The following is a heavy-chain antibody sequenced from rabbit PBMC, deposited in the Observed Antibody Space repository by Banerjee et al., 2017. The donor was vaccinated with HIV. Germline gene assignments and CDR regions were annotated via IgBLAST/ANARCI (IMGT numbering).Heavy chain of an antibody. D-gene: IGHD4-1*01. J-gene: IGHJ4*01. V-gene: IGHV1S47*01. CDR1: GSDISSNA. CDR2: IYSSNGDK. CDR3: ARDLAGVIGWNFSL. Sequence: QEQLVESGGGLVQPEGSLTLTCKASGSDISSNAMCWVRQAPGKGLELIACIYSSNGDKWYASWVNGRFTISRSTSLNTVDLQMTSLTAADTATYFCARDLAGVIGWNFSLWGQGTLVTVS.